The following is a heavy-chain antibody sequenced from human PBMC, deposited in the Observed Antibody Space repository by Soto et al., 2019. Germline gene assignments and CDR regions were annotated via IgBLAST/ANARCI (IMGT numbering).Heavy chain of an antibody. V-gene: IGHV3-23*01. CDR3: AKESLPEHYGDTLFDY. J-gene: IGHJ4*02. CDR2: FSAGGHA. CDR1: GFSFNNYA. Sequence: EVQLLESGGALVRPGGSLRLSCAASGFSFNNYALSWVRQAPGKGLEWVSTFSAGGHAYYAASVQGRFTIARDSSQDTVHLQISDLRPEDTAVYYCAKESLPEHYGDTLFDYWGQGTRVTVSS. D-gene: IGHD4-17*01.